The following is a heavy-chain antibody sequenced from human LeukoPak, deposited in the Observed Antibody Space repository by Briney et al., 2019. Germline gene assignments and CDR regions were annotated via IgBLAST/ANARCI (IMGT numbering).Heavy chain of an antibody. Sequence: SVKVSCKASGGTFSSYTISWVRQAPGQGLEWMGRIIPTLGIANYAQKFQGRVTITADKSTSTAYMELSSLRSEDTAVYYCARGSGSGSYYNELGGYYWGQGTLVTVSS. CDR1: GGTFSSYT. V-gene: IGHV1-69*02. CDR3: ARGSGSGSYYNELGGYY. D-gene: IGHD3-10*01. CDR2: IIPTLGIA. J-gene: IGHJ4*02.